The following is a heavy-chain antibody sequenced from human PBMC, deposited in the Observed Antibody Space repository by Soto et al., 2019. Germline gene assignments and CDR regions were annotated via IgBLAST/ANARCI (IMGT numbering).Heavy chain of an antibody. J-gene: IGHJ3*02. CDR1: GYSFTSYW. D-gene: IGHD4-17*01. Sequence: GESLKISCKGSGYSFTSYWIGWVRQMPGKGLEWMGIIYPGDSDTRYSPSFQGQVTISADKSISTAYLQWSSLKASDTAMYYCARQPGRLYGDYVDDSFDIWGQGTMVTVSS. V-gene: IGHV5-51*01. CDR3: ARQPGRLYGDYVDDSFDI. CDR2: IYPGDSDT.